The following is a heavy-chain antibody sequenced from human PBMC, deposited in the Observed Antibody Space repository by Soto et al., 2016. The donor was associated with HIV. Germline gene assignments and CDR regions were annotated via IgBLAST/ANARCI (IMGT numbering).Heavy chain of an antibody. J-gene: IGHJ4*02. Sequence: QVQLQQWGAGLLKPSETLSLTCAVYGASFNDYYWSWIRQPPGKGLEWVGEINHDGNTNYNPSLKSRVTMSVDTSKNQFSLKLTSVTAADTAVYYCGDIGDFWSGCPVDFWGQGTLVTVSS. V-gene: IGHV4-34*02. CDR2: INHDGNT. D-gene: IGHD3-3*01. CDR3: GDIGDFWSGCPVDF. CDR1: GASFNDYY.